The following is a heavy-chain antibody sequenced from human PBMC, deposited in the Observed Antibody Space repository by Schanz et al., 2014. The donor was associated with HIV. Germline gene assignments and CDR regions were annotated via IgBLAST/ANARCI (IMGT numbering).Heavy chain of an antibody. V-gene: IGHV3-23*04. CDR2: VTNSGSYV. CDR1: GFVFRDFA. J-gene: IGHJ4*02. D-gene: IGHD2-15*01. CDR3: AKRSGRSFGYFDS. Sequence: EVQLVESGGDLAQPGDSLRLSCVASGFVFRDFAMAWVRQAPGKGLEWVSAVTNSGSYVNYADSVKGRFTMSRDNSKNTLSLQMDSLRVDDTAIYYCAKRSGRSFGYFDSWGQGLLVTVSS.